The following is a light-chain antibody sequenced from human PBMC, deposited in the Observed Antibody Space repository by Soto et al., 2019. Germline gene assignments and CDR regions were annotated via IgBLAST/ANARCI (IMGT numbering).Light chain of an antibody. V-gene: IGKV3-11*01. Sequence: EIVLTQSPATLSLSPGERATLSCRASQSVSSYLAWYQQKPGQAPRLLIYDASNRATGIPARFSGSGSGTDFTRTISSLEPEDFAVYYCQQRSNWPPLTFVGGTKVEIK. CDR2: DAS. CDR1: QSVSSY. J-gene: IGKJ4*01. CDR3: QQRSNWPPLT.